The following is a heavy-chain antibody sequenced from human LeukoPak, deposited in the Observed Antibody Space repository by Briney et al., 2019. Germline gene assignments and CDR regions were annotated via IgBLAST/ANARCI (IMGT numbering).Heavy chain of an antibody. CDR2: ISYDGSNK. CDR1: GFTFSSYA. J-gene: IGHJ4*02. CDR3: ARGGSSIAAAGWY. V-gene: IGHV3-30*04. Sequence: PGRSLRLYCAASGFTFSSYAMHWVRQAPGKGLEWVAVISYDGSNKYYADSVKGRFTISRDNSKNTLYLQMNSLRAEDTAVYYCARGGSSIAAAGWYWGQGTLVTVSS. D-gene: IGHD6-13*01.